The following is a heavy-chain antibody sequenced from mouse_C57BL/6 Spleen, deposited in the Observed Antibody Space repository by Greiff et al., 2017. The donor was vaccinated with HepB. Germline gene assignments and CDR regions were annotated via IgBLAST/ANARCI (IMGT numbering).Heavy chain of an antibody. D-gene: IGHD2-5*01. CDR1: GYTFTSYW. V-gene: IGHV1-52*01. Sequence: QVQLQQPGAELVRPGSSVKLSCKASGYTFTSYWMHWVKQSPIQGLEWIGNIDPSDSETHYNQKFKDKATLTVDKSSSTAYMQLSSLTSEDSAVYYCAREDSNYLAWFAYWGQGTLVTVSA. CDR2: IDPSDSET. CDR3: AREDSNYLAWFAY. J-gene: IGHJ3*01.